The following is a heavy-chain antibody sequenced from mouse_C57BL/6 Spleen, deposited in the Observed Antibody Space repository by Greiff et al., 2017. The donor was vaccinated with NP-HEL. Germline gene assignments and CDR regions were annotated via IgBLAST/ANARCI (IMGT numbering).Heavy chain of an antibody. CDR2: IDPSDSYT. D-gene: IGHD1-1*01. Sequence: QVQLKQPGAELVKPGASVKLSCKASGYTFTSYWMQWVKQRPGQGLEWIGEIDPSDSYTNYNQKFKGKATLTVDTSSSTAYMQLSSLTSEDSAVYYCARGGSSYYYFDYWGQGTTLTVSS. CDR3: ARGGSSYYYFDY. CDR1: GYTFTSYW. J-gene: IGHJ2*01. V-gene: IGHV1-50*01.